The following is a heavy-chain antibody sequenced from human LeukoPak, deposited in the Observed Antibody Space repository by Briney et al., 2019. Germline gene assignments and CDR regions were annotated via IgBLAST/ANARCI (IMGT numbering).Heavy chain of an antibody. V-gene: IGHV3-11*05. D-gene: IGHD3-10*01. CDR1: GFTFSDYY. CDR3: AREQDFGEPHNP. CDR2: ISSSSSYT. J-gene: IGHJ5*02. Sequence: KPGGSLRLSCAASGFTFSDYYMSWLRQAPGKGLEWVSYISSSSSYTNYADSVKGRITISRDNAKNSLYLQMNSLRAEDTAVYYCAREQDFGEPHNPWGQGTLVTVSS.